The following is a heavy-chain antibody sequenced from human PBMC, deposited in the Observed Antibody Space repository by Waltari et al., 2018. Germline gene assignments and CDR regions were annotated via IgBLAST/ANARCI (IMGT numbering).Heavy chain of an antibody. V-gene: IGHV3-74*01. CDR3: GTLEDVAS. Sequence: EVQVVESGGGLVQLGESLTPSCRVSGFTFTAYWMHWVRQVPGKGLEWVSGVKPDGTTKNYADSVRGRCTISRDNARNTVHLQLNSLRVEDTAVYYCGTLEDVASWGRGALVTVSS. CDR1: GFTFTAYW. CDR2: VKPDGTTK. D-gene: IGHD3-16*01. J-gene: IGHJ4*02.